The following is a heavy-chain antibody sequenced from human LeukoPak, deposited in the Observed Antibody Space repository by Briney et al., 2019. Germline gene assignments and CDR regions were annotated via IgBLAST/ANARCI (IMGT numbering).Heavy chain of an antibody. CDR2: ICYSGST. Sequence: PSDTLSLTCTVSGGSISGYYGSWLRQPPGKGLEWIGYICYSGSTNYGPSLKSRVTISVDTSKKQFSLKLSSVTAADTAVYYCARGEWDLLFDYWGQGTLVTVSS. D-gene: IGHD1-26*01. CDR3: ARGEWDLLFDY. V-gene: IGHV4-59*07. CDR1: GGSISGYY. J-gene: IGHJ4*02.